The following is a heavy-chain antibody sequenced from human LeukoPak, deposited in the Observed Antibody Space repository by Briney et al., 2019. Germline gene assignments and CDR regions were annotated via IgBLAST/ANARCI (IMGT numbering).Heavy chain of an antibody. V-gene: IGHV1-2*02. J-gene: IGHJ4*02. Sequence: GASVKVSCKASGYTFTDYYIHWLRQAPGQGLEWMGWISANIGGTNYAQKFQGRVTMTRDTSISTAYMELTSLRSDDTAVYYCARRVAYGGDYWGQGTLVTVSS. CDR2: ISANIGGT. CDR1: GYTFTDYY. CDR3: ARRVAYGGDY. D-gene: IGHD4-23*01.